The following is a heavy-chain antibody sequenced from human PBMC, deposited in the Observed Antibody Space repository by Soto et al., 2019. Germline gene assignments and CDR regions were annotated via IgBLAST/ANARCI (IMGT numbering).Heavy chain of an antibody. CDR2: INHSGST. V-gene: IGHV4-34*01. CDR1: GGSFSGYY. Sequence: QVQLQQWGAGLLKPSETLSLTCAVYGGSFSGYYWSWIRQPPGKGLEWIGEINHSGSTNYNPSLKSRVTISVDTSKNQFSLKLSSVTAADTAVYYCARGSPSGGYYRRTKIFVYWGQGTLVTVSS. CDR3: ARGSPSGGYYRRTKIFVY. J-gene: IGHJ4*02. D-gene: IGHD3-10*01.